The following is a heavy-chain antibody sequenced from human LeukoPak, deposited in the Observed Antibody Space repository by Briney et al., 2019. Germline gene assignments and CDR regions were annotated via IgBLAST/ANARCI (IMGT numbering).Heavy chain of an antibody. CDR1: GFTFSSYA. J-gene: IGHJ4*02. CDR3: ARDAETGIAAARYYFDY. V-gene: IGHV3-23*01. Sequence: GGSLRLSCAASGFTFSSYAMSWVLQAPGKGLEWVSAIRGSGDRTHYADSVKGRFTISRDNSKNTLYLQMNSLRAEDTAVYYCARDAETGIAAARYYFDYWGQGTLVTVSS. D-gene: IGHD6-13*01. CDR2: IRGSGDRT.